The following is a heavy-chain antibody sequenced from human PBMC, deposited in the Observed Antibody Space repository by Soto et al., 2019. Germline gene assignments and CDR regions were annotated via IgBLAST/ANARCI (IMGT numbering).Heavy chain of an antibody. CDR3: ARARDVVVPAATYYYYGMDV. J-gene: IGHJ6*02. CDR2: IYPGDSDT. Sequence: GESLKISCKGSGYSFTSYWIGWVRQMPGKGLEWMGIIYPGDSDTRYSPSSQGQVTISADKSISTAYLQWSSLKASDTAMYYCARARDVVVPAATYYYYGMDVWGQGTTVTVS. CDR1: GYSFTSYW. D-gene: IGHD2-2*01. V-gene: IGHV5-51*01.